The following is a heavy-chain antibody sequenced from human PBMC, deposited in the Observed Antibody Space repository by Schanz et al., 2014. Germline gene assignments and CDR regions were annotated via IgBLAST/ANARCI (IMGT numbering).Heavy chain of an antibody. V-gene: IGHV3-30*04. J-gene: IGHJ4*02. CDR3: AKEWSPSF. CDR2: ISNDGNSQ. CDR1: GVTFSSYS. D-gene: IGHD1-26*01. Sequence: QLVESGGGVVQPGRSLRLSCAGSGVTFSSYSMHWVRQAPGKGLEWVAVISNDGNSQYYADSVKGRFTVSRDNAKSTLFLQMDSLRPEDTAIYYCAKEWSPSFWGQGTLVTVSS.